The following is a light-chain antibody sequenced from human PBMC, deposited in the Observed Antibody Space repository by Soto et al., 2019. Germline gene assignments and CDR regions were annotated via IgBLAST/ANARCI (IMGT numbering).Light chain of an antibody. Sequence: DIQMTQSPSSLSASVGDRITITCQASQDINKYLNWYQQKLGKAPKLLIYDASNLQRGVPSGFSGSGSGTHFSLSISSLQPEDIATYYCQQSENGPLTFGGGTKV. CDR3: QQSENGPLT. V-gene: IGKV1-33*01. CDR2: DAS. CDR1: QDINKY. J-gene: IGKJ4*01.